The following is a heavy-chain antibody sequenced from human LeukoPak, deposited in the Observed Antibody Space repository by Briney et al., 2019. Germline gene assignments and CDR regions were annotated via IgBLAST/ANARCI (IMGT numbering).Heavy chain of an antibody. CDR1: GGSFNGYF. CDR2: INHSGSP. D-gene: IGHD3-10*01. CDR3: ARGPDSGSYYAWFDP. J-gene: IGHJ5*02. V-gene: IGHV4-34*01. Sequence: NPSETLSLTCAVYGGSFNGYFWSWIRQPPGKGLEWIGEINHSGSPNYNPSLKSRVTISVDTSKNQVSLKLNSVTAADTAVYYCARGPDSGSYYAWFDPWGQGTLVTVSS.